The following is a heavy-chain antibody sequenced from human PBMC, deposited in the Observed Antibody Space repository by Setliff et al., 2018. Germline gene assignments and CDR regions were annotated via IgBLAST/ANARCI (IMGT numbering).Heavy chain of an antibody. D-gene: IGHD3-3*01. CDR2: IFYSGST. J-gene: IGHJ3*02. CDR3: VRHIIIRSPTTSNAFDI. Sequence: SETLSLTCTVSGGSMSNYYWSWIRQPPGRGMEWIGYIFYSGSTSYIPPPKSRVSISIDTSKNQFSLKLSSVTAADTAVYYCVRHIIIRSPTTSNAFDIWGQGTMVTVS. V-gene: IGHV4-59*08. CDR1: GGSMSNYY.